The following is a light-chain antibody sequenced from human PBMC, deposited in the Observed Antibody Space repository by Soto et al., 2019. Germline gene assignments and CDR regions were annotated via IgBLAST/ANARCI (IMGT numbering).Light chain of an antibody. Sequence: DVQMTQSPSTLSASVGDRVTITCRASQSISNWLAWFQQKPGKAPKLLIYKASNLESGVPSTFSGSASGTEFTLTLSSLQPDDFATYYCQQYYDYSWTFGQGTKVDIK. CDR1: QSISNW. V-gene: IGKV1-5*03. J-gene: IGKJ1*01. CDR2: KAS. CDR3: QQYYDYSWT.